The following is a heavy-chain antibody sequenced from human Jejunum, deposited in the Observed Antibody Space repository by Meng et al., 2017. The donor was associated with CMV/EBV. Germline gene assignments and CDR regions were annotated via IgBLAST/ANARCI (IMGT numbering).Heavy chain of an antibody. Sequence: LLVYAGGVLDKPGGSLRLSGAVYGISVTTNYMTCVRQTPGKRLEFVSVIYSGGAKTYYADSVKGRFTISRHSSRNTLYLQMTRLRAGDTALYYCARGAMPFESWGQGTLVTVSS. V-gene: IGHV3-66*01. CDR3: ARGAMPFES. CDR2: IYSGGAKT. D-gene: IGHD2-2*01. CDR1: GISVTTNY. J-gene: IGHJ5*01.